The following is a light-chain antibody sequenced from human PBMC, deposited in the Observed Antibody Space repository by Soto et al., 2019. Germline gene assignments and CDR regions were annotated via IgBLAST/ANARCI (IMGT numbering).Light chain of an antibody. V-gene: IGKV1-9*01. CDR3: QHLRTFPFS. Sequence: DIQLTQSPSFLSASVGDRVTVSCRASQDISTSLAWFQQKAGKVPQLLVYPASTLQDGVPSRFSGSGSGTYFTLTINIPQSADFPTLSCQHLRTFPFSFGQGTKLEIK. CDR2: PAS. J-gene: IGKJ2*03. CDR1: QDISTS.